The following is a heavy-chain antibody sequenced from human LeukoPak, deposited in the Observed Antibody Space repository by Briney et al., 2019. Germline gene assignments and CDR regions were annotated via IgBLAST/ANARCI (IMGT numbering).Heavy chain of an antibody. CDR2: IKQDGSER. J-gene: IGHJ4*02. CDR3: ARVLRYFDWLTDYFDY. Sequence: PGGSLRLSCAVSGFIFSSNWMSWVRQAPGKGLEWVGNIKQDGSERYYVDSVKGRFTISRDNAKNSLYLQMNSLRAEDTAVYYCARVLRYFDWLTDYFDYWGQGTLVTVSS. V-gene: IGHV3-7*01. CDR1: GFIFSSNW. D-gene: IGHD3-9*01.